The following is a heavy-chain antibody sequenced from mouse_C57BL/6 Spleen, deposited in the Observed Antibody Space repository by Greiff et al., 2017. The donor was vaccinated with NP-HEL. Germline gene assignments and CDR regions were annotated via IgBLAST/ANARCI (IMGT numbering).Heavy chain of an antibody. CDR1: GYTFTSYT. CDR2: INPSSGYT. J-gene: IGHJ4*01. D-gene: IGHD1-1*01. V-gene: IGHV1-4*01. CDR3: ARPGSSYRAMDY. Sequence: QVQLQQSGAELARPGASVKMSCKASGYTFTSYTMHWVKQRPGQGLEWIGYINPSSGYTKYNQKFKDKATLTADKSSSTVYMQLSSLTSEDSAVYYCARPGSSYRAMDYWGQGTSVTVSS.